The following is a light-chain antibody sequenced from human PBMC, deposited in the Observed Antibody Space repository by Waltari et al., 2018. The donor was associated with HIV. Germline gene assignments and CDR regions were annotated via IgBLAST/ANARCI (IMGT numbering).Light chain of an antibody. CDR2: VGTGGIVG. J-gene: IGLJ3*02. CDR3: GADHGSGSNFVRV. CDR1: SGYSNYQ. Sequence: QPVLTQPPSASASLGASVTPTCTLSSGYSNYQVDWYQQRPGKGPRFVMRVGTGGIVGSKGDGIPDRFSVLGSGLNRYLTIKNIQEEDESDYHCGADHGSGSNFVRVFGGGTKLTVL. V-gene: IGLV9-49*01.